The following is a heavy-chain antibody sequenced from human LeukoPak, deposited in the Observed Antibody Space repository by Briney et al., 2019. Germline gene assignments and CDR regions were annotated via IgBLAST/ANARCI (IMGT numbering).Heavy chain of an antibody. V-gene: IGHV1-8*01. CDR1: GYTFTSYD. CDR3: ARGESGRNYYGSGSPYYYYYYMDV. Sequence: ASVKVSCKASGYTFTSYDINWVRQATGQGLEWMGWMNPNSGNTGYAQKFQGRVTMTRNTSISTAYMELSSLRSEDTAVYYCARGESGRNYYGSGSPYYYYYYMDVWGKGTTVTISS. J-gene: IGHJ6*03. D-gene: IGHD3-10*01. CDR2: MNPNSGNT.